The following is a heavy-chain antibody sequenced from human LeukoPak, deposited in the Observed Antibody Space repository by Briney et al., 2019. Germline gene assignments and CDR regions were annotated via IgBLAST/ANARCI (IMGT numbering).Heavy chain of an antibody. CDR2: IYYSGST. J-gene: IGHJ4*02. V-gene: IGHV4-59*08. D-gene: IGHD3-22*01. Sequence: PSETLSLTCTVSGCSISSYYWSWIRHPPGKGLEWIGYIYYSGSTNYNPSLKSLFTISVDTSKNQFSLKLSSATAADTAVYYCARLSSSGYYYGHFDYWGQGPLVTVSS. CDR1: GCSISSYY. CDR3: ARLSSSGYYYGHFDY.